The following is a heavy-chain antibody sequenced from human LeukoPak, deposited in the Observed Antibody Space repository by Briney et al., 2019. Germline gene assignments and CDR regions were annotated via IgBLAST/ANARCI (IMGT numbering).Heavy chain of an antibody. V-gene: IGHV4-34*01. CDR2: INHSGST. D-gene: IGHD2-21*02. J-gene: IGHJ4*02. CDR1: GRSFSPYY. CDR3: ARGGFYCGGDGYVDY. Sequence: PSETLSLTCAVYGRSFSPYYWSWLRQPPGKGLEWIGEINHSGSTNYNPSLKSRVTISVDTSKNQFSLRLSSVTAAETAVYYCARGGFYCGGDGYVDYWGQGTLVTVSS.